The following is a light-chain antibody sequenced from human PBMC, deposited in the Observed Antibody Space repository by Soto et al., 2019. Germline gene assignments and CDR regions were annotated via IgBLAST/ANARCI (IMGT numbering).Light chain of an antibody. Sequence: EIVMTQSPVTLSVSPGDRATLSCRASQSVSRNVAWYQQKPGQAPRLLIYDASTRATGIPGRFSGSGSGTEFSLTISSLQSEDSAVYYCQEYNNWPPWTFGQGTKVDIK. CDR2: DAS. CDR1: QSVSRN. CDR3: QEYNNWPPWT. V-gene: IGKV3-15*01. J-gene: IGKJ1*01.